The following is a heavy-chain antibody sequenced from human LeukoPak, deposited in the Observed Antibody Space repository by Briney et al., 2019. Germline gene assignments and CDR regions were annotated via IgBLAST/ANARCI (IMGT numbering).Heavy chain of an antibody. V-gene: IGHV3-48*02. CDR3: DRRAKDDICTVYFPDAFDI. D-gene: IGHD3-9*01. Sequence: GGSLRLSCAPSGFTFSSDSMNWFRQAPGKGLEWVSYISRSSSTIYYADSVKGRFTTSRDNAKNSLYLQMNSLRDEDTAVYYCDRRAKDDICTVYFPDAFDIWGQGTMVTVSS. J-gene: IGHJ3*02. CDR1: GFTFSSDS. CDR2: ISRSSSTI.